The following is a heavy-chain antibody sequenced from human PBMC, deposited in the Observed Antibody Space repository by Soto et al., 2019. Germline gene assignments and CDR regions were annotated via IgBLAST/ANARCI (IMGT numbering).Heavy chain of an antibody. CDR2: IIPILGIA. V-gene: IGHV1-69*02. CDR3: ARAYGDYPYAFDI. Sequence: SVKVSCKASGGTFSSYTISWVRQAPGQGLEWMGRIIPILGIANYAQKFQGRVTITADKSTSTAYMELSSLRSEDTAAYYCARAYGDYPYAFDIWGQGTMVTVSS. D-gene: IGHD4-17*01. J-gene: IGHJ3*02. CDR1: GGTFSSYT.